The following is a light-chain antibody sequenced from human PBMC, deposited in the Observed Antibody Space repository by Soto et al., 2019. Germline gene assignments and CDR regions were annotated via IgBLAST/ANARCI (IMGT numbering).Light chain of an antibody. CDR3: QQYNNWPIT. J-gene: IGKJ5*01. V-gene: IGKV3-15*01. CDR2: GAS. CDR1: QSVSNN. Sequence: EIVMTHSPATLSVSPVARVTLSFRASQSVSNNLAWYQQKPGQAPRLLIYGASTRAIGTPVRFSGSGSGTEFTLTISSLQSEDFEVYYCQQYNNWPITFGQGTRLEIK.